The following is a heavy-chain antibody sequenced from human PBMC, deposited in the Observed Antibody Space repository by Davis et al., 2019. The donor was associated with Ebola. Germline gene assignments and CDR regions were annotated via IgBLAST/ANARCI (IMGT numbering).Heavy chain of an antibody. J-gene: IGHJ4*02. D-gene: IGHD1-26*01. V-gene: IGHV4-30-4*01. CDR1: GVSINSGGYY. Sequence: PSETLSLTCSVSGVSINSGGYYWTWIRQHPGKGLEWIGYLYYSGTSYYSPSLKSRVTISGDTSRNQFSLKLNSVTAADTAVYYCARVWGGSYYPAFDLWGQGILVTVSS. CDR3: ARVWGGSYYPAFDL. CDR2: LYYSGTS.